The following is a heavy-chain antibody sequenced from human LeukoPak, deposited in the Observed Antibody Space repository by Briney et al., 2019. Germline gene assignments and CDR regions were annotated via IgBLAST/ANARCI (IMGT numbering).Heavy chain of an antibody. CDR3: ASNLVVAAISALDY. V-gene: IGHV3-21*01. CDR2: ISSSSSYI. Sequence: GGSLRLSCAASGFTFSSYAMSWVRQAPGKGLEWVSSISSSSSYIYYADSVKGRFTISRDNAKNSLYLQMNSLRAEDTAVYYCASNLVVAAISALDYWGQGTLVTVSS. D-gene: IGHD2-15*01. CDR1: GFTFSSYA. J-gene: IGHJ4*02.